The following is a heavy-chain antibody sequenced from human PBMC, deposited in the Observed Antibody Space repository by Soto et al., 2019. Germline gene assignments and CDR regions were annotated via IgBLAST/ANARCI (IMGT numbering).Heavy chain of an antibody. D-gene: IGHD6-19*01. Sequence: QLQLQESGPGLVKPSETLSLTCTVSGGSISSSSYYWGWIRQPPGKGLEWIGSIYYSGSTYYNPSLKSRVTISVDTSKNQFSLKLSSVTAADTAVYYCARAYSSGWYFGFPASRSKYYFHYWGQGTLVTVSS. CDR1: GGSISSSSYY. CDR3: ARAYSSGWYFGFPASRSKYYFHY. CDR2: IYYSGST. V-gene: IGHV4-39*01. J-gene: IGHJ4*02.